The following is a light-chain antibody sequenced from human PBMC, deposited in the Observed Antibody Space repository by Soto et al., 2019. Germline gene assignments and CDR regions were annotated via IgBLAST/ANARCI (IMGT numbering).Light chain of an antibody. CDR3: PQYANSPPT. Sequence: EIVLTQSPGTLSLSPGERATLSCMASQSVSSNYLAWYQQKPGQAPRLLIYGASTRATGIPDRFSGSGSGTDFSLTISRLEPEEFAVYYCPQYANSPPTCGQGTKVEIK. CDR2: GAS. CDR1: QSVSSNY. J-gene: IGKJ1*01. V-gene: IGKV3-20*01.